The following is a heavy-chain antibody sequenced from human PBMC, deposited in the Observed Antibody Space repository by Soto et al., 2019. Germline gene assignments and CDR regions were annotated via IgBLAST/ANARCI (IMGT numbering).Heavy chain of an antibody. J-gene: IGHJ4*02. Sequence: PSETLSLTCTVSGGSISSGGYYWSWIRQHPGKGLEWIGYIYYSGSTYYNPSLKSRVTISVDTSKNQFSLKLSSVTAADTAVYYCARLHSSGGSCELDYWGQGTLVTVSS. D-gene: IGHD2-15*01. V-gene: IGHV4-31*03. CDR1: GGSISSGGYY. CDR2: IYYSGST. CDR3: ARLHSSGGSCELDY.